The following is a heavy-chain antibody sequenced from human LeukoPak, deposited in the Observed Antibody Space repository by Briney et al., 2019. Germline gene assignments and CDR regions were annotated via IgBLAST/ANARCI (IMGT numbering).Heavy chain of an antibody. D-gene: IGHD3-3*01. V-gene: IGHV3-21*01. CDR1: GFTFSNYA. J-gene: IGHJ4*02. Sequence: GGSLRLSSAASGFTFSNYAMHWVRQAPGKGLEWVSSISSSGTYLYYADSVKGRFTISRDNAKDSLYLQMNSLRVEDTAVYFCARGLFGVINPTDYWGQGTLVTVSS. CDR2: ISSSGTYL. CDR3: ARGLFGVINPTDY.